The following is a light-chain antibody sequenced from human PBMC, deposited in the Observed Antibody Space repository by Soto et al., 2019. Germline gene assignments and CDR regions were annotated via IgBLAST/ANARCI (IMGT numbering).Light chain of an antibody. Sequence: ETVLTQSPGTLSLSPGERATLSCRASQSVSSTYLAWYQQKPGQAPRLLIYGASNRATGIPDRFSGSGSGTDFTLTISRLEPEDFAVYYCQQYGSSPFGGGTKVEIK. J-gene: IGKJ4*01. V-gene: IGKV3-20*01. CDR1: QSVSSTY. CDR3: QQYGSSP. CDR2: GAS.